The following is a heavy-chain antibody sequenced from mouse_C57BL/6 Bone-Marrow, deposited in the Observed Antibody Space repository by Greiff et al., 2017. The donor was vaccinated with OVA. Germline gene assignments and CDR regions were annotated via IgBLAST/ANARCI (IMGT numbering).Heavy chain of an antibody. CDR3: AREGRLYYAMDY. Sequence: VQLQQPGAELVMPGASVKLSCKASGYTFTSYWMHWVKQRPGQGLEWIGEIDPSDSYTNYNQKCKGKSTLTVDKSSSTAYMQLSSLTSEDSAVYYCAREGRLYYAMDYWGQGTSVTVSS. J-gene: IGHJ4*01. CDR1: GYTFTSYW. CDR2: IDPSDSYT. D-gene: IGHD2-4*01. V-gene: IGHV1-69*01.